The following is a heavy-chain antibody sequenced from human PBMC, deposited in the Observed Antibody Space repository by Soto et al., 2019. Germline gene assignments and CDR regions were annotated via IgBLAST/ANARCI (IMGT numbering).Heavy chain of an antibody. Sequence: ASVKVSCKASGGTFSSYAISWVRQAPGQGLEWMGGIIPIFGTANYAQKFQGRVTITADTSTSTAYMELSSLRSEDTAVYYCASVTYYYDSSGFDYWGQGTLVTVSS. J-gene: IGHJ4*02. CDR3: ASVTYYYDSSGFDY. D-gene: IGHD3-22*01. CDR2: IIPIFGTA. CDR1: GGTFSSYA. V-gene: IGHV1-69*06.